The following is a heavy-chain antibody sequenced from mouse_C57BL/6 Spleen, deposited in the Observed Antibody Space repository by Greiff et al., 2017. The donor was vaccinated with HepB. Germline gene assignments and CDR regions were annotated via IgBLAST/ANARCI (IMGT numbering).Heavy chain of an antibody. CDR2: IRSKSNNYAT. Sequence: EVMLVESGGGLVQPKGSLKLSCAASGFSFNTYAMNWVRQAPGKGLEWVARIRSKSNNYATYYADSVKDRFTISRDDSESMLYLQMNNLKTEDTAMYYCVRHLRDYAMDYWGQGTSVTVSS. V-gene: IGHV10-1*01. J-gene: IGHJ4*01. CDR1: GFSFNTYA. D-gene: IGHD1-1*01. CDR3: VRHLRDYAMDY.